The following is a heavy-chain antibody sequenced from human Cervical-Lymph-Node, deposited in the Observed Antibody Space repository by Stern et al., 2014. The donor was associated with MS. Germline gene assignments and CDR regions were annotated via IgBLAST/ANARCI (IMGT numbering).Heavy chain of an antibody. CDR1: GYTFTRYY. D-gene: IGHD1-26*01. CDR3: ARATTGAGFDL. CDR2: INPSGGST. V-gene: IGHV1-46*01. Sequence: QDQLVQSGPEVKKPGASVNISCKASGYTFTRYYIHWVRQAPGQGLEGLGIINPSGGSTNYAQKFQGRVTMPRDTSTSTIYMELSSLTSEDTAVYYCARATTGAGFDLWGQGTMVTVSS. J-gene: IGHJ3*01.